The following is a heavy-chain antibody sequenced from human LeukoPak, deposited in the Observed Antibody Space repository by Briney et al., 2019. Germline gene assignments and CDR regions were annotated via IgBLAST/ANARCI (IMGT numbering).Heavy chain of an antibody. J-gene: IGHJ4*02. CDR1: GLTFSSYA. CDR3: AKDRGDIVVVPAAMEFDY. Sequence: QPGGSLRLSCAASGLTFSSYAMSWVRQAPGKGLELVSAISGSGGSTYYADSVKGRFTISRDNSKNTLYLQMNSLRAEDTAVYYCAKDRGDIVVVPAAMEFDYWGQGTLVTVSS. V-gene: IGHV3-23*01. D-gene: IGHD2-2*01. CDR2: ISGSGGST.